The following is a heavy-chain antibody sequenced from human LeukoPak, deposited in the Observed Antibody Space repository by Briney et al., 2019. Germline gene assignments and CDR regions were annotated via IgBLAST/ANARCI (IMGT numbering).Heavy chain of an antibody. V-gene: IGHV4-4*09. Sequence: SETLSLSCTVSGGSNNSYYWSWIRQPPGKGLEWIGYTHPSGNTNYSPSLKSRVTISIDTSRNQFSLKLSSVTAADTAMYYCAKKATKRGWFAPGAQEPLVTVS. J-gene: IGHJ5*02. CDR1: GGSNNSYY. CDR3: AKKATKRGWFAP. CDR2: THPSGNT.